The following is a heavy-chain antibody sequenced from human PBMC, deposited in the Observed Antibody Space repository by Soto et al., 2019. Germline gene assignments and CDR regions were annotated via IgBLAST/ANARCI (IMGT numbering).Heavy chain of an antibody. CDR2: IKQDGSEK. CDR3: ARDGVVVVTAIQYYFDY. V-gene: IGHV3-7*01. CDR1: GFTFSSYW. Sequence: EVQLVESGGGLVQPGGSLRLSCAASGFTFSSYWMSWVRQAPGKGLEWVANIKQDGSEKYYVDSVKGRFTISRDNAKNSLYLQMNSLRAEDTAVYYCARDGVVVVTAIQYYFDYWGQGTLVTVSS. J-gene: IGHJ4*02. D-gene: IGHD2-21*02.